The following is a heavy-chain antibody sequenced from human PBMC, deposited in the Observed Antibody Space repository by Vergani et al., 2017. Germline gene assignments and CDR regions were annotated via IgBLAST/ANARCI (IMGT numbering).Heavy chain of an antibody. J-gene: IGHJ6*02. CDR3: ARPQDFWSGYSHYYGMDV. V-gene: IGHV3-53*02. CDR1: GFTVSSNY. CDR2: IYSGGST. Sequence: EVQLVETGGGLIQPGGSLRLSCAASGFTVSSNYMSWVRQAPGKGLEWVSVIYSGGSTYYADSVKGRFTISRDNSKNSLYLQMNSLRAEDTAVYYCARPQDFWSGYSHYYGMDVWGQGTTVTVSS. D-gene: IGHD3-3*01.